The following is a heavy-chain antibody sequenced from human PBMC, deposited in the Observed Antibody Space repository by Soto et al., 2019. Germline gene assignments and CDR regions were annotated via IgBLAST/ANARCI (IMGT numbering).Heavy chain of an antibody. D-gene: IGHD2-2*01. Sequence: LSLTCAVSGGSISSSNWWNWVRQPPGKGLEWIGEIHHSGSTNYNPSLKSRVTISVDKSKNQFSLKLNSVTAADTAVYYCARVRQGCSSTSCYFDPWGQGTLVTVSS. V-gene: IGHV4-4*02. CDR2: IHHSGST. J-gene: IGHJ5*02. CDR1: GGSISSSNW. CDR3: ARVRQGCSSTSCYFDP.